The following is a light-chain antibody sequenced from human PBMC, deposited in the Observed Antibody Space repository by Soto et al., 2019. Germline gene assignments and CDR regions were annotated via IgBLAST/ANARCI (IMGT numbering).Light chain of an antibody. CDR2: GAS. Sequence: DIVLTQSPGSLSLSPGERATLSCRASQSVDSSFFAWYQQKPGQAPRLLNYGASKRATGTPDRFSGSGSGTDFTLPITRLEPEDFAVYYCQQYVSSVTFGQGTKVEIK. V-gene: IGKV3-20*01. CDR1: QSVDSSF. J-gene: IGKJ1*01. CDR3: QQYVSSVT.